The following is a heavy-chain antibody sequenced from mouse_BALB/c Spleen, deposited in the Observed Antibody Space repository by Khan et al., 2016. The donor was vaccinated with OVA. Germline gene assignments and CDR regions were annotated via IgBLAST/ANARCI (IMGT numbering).Heavy chain of an antibody. CDR2: ISSGGDYT. J-gene: IGHJ3*01. CDR3: ADDLTGWIAY. V-gene: IGHV5-6*02. CDR1: GFTFSSYS. D-gene: IGHD4-1*01. Sequence: EVKLEESGGDLVKPGGSLKLSCAASGFTFSSYSMSWVRQTPDKRLEWVASISSGGDYTYYPDSVKGRFTISRDNAKNPLYLQMSDLKSEDTAREYGADDLTGWIAYWGQGTLVTVSA.